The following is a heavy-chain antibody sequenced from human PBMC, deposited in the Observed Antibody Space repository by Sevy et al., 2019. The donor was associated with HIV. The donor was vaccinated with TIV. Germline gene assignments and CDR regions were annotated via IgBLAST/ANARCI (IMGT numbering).Heavy chain of an antibody. CDR2: IYTSGST. D-gene: IGHD3-16*02. CDR1: GGSISSYY. J-gene: IGHJ6*02. V-gene: IGHV4-4*07. Sequence: SETLSLTCTVSGGSISSYYWSWIRQPAGKGLEWIGRIYTSGSTNYNPSLKSRVTMSVDTSKNQFSLKLSSVTAADTAVYDCARGGALRTFGGVITRGGDGMDVWGQGTTVTVSS. CDR3: ARGGALRTFGGVITRGGDGMDV.